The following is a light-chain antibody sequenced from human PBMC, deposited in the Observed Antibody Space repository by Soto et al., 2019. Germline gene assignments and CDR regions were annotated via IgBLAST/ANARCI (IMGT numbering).Light chain of an antibody. CDR3: SSYTSSSTLVV. Sequence: QSALTQPASVSGSPGQTITISCTGTSSDVGGYNYVSWYQQHPGKAPKLMIYDVNNRPSGVSNRFSGSKSGNTASLTISGLQAEDEADYYCSSYTSSSTLVVFGGWTKLTVL. CDR2: DVN. V-gene: IGLV2-14*01. CDR1: SSDVGGYNY. J-gene: IGLJ2*01.